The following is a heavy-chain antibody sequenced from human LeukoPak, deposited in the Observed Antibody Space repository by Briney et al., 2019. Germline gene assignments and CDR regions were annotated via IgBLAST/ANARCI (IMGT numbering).Heavy chain of an antibody. Sequence: PGGSLRLSCAASGFTFSSYGMHWVRQAPGKGLEWVAFIRYDGSNKYYADSVKGRFTISRDNSKNTLYLQMNSLRAEDTAVYYCAKTYSSSRRQYYFDYWGQGTLVIVSS. CDR1: GFTFSSYG. CDR2: IRYDGSNK. V-gene: IGHV3-30*02. CDR3: AKTYSSSRRQYYFDY. D-gene: IGHD6-13*01. J-gene: IGHJ4*02.